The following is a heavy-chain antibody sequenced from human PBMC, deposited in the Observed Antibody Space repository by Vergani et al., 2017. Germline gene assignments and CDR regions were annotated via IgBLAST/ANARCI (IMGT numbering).Heavy chain of an antibody. D-gene: IGHD4-17*01. CDR3: ATTVTTPSAIWYMDV. CDR2: ISSSSSYI. V-gene: IGHV3-21*01. CDR1: GFTFSSYA. J-gene: IGHJ6*03. Sequence: EVQLLESGGGLVQPGGSLRLSCVASGFTFSSYAMSWVRQAPGKGLEWVSSISSSSSYIYYVDSVKGRFTISRDNAKNTLYLQMNSLRAEDTAVYYCATTVTTPSAIWYMDVWGKGTTVTVSS.